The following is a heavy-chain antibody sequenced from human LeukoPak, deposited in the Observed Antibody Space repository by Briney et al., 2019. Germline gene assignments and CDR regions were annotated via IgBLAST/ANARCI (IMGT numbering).Heavy chain of an antibody. J-gene: IGHJ4*02. CDR3: ARYKMATISFDY. D-gene: IGHD5-24*01. V-gene: IGHV3-7*01. Sequence: PGSSLRLSCVGSGFTFSNYAMHWVRQAPGKGLEWVANIKQDGSEKYYVDSVKGRFTISRDNAKNSLYLQMNSLRAEDTAVYYCARYKMATISFDYWGQGTLVTVSS. CDR1: GFTFSNYA. CDR2: IKQDGSEK.